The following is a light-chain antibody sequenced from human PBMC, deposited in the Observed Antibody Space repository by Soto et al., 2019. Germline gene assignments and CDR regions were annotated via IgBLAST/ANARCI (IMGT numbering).Light chain of an antibody. Sequence: EIVMTQSPATLSVSPGERASLSCRASQSVNSNLAWYQQKPGKAPRILIYAASTRATGVPGRFSGSGSRTKFTLTISSLQSEDFAVYYCQQYNKWPYTFGQGTKVDIK. CDR1: QSVNSN. CDR2: AAS. J-gene: IGKJ2*01. V-gene: IGKV3-15*01. CDR3: QQYNKWPYT.